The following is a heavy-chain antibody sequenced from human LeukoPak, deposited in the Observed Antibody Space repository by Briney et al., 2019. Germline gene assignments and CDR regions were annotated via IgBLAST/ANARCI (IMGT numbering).Heavy chain of an antibody. CDR2: IRYDGSNK. CDR1: GFTFSSYG. V-gene: IGHV3-30*02. J-gene: IGHJ4*02. D-gene: IGHD2-15*01. CDR3: AKGRGDI. Sequence: GGAPRLFCAASGFTFSSYGMRWGRQAPRKGLEWVAFIRYDGSNKYYADSVKGRFTISRDNSKNTLYLQMNSLRAEDTAVYYCAKGRGDIWGQGTLVTVSS.